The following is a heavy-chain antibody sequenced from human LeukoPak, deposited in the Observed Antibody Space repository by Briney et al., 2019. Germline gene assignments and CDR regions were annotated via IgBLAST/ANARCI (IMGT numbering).Heavy chain of an antibody. D-gene: IGHD3-16*02. J-gene: IGHJ4*02. CDR1: GFTFSNYA. CDR2: ISYDGTNK. CDR3: ARGFGGVIVPFDY. V-gene: IGHV3-30*03. Sequence: HPGRPLRLSCAVSGFTFSNYAMHWVRQTPGKGLEWVAVISYDGTNKFYADSVRGRFTISRDNSKNTLYLQMNSLRAEDTAVYYCARGFGGVIVPFDYWGQGTLVTVSS.